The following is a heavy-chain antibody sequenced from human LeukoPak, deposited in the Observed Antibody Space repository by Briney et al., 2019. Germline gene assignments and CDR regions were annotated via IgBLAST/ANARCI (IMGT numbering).Heavy chain of an antibody. CDR2: INPNSGGT. J-gene: IGHJ4*02. V-gene: IGHV1-2*06. D-gene: IGHD6-6*01. Sequence: GASVKVSCKASGYTFTGYYMHWVRQAPGQGLEWMGRINPNSGGTNYAQKFQGRVTMTRDTSISTAYMELSRLRSDDTAVYYCARDRFGVAAPPVGNDYWGQGTLVTVSS. CDR1: GYTFTGYY. CDR3: ARDRFGVAAPPVGNDY.